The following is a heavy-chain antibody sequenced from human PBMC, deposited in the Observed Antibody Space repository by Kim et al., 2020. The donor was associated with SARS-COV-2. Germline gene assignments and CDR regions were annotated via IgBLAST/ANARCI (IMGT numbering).Heavy chain of an antibody. V-gene: IGHV6-1*01. CDR3: ARGWTNFDS. J-gene: IGHJ4*02. D-gene: IGHD1-1*01. Sequence: WYNDYAVSVKSRITSNPDTSKTQFSLQVNSVTPEDTAVYYCARGWTNFDSWGQGTLVTVSS. CDR2: WYN.